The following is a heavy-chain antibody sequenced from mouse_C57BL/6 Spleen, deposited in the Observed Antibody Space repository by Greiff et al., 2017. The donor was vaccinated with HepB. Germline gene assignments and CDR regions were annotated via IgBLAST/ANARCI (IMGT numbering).Heavy chain of an antibody. Sequence: QVQLQQPGAELVMPGASVKLSCKASGYTFTSYWMHWVKQRPGQGLEWIGEIDPSDSYTNYNQKFKGKSTLTVDKSSSTAYMQLSSLTSEDSAVYYCARREDVINYGYYFDYWGQGTTLRVSS. CDR3: ARREDVINYGYYFDY. CDR2: IDPSDSYT. D-gene: IGHD2-2*01. V-gene: IGHV1-69*01. CDR1: GYTFTSYW. J-gene: IGHJ2*01.